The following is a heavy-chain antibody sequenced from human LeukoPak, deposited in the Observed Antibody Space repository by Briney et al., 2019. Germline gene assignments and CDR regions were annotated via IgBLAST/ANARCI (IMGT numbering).Heavy chain of an antibody. V-gene: IGHV5-51*01. J-gene: IGHJ3*02. D-gene: IGHD3-22*01. CDR1: GYRFSNHW. CDR2: IYAGDSDT. CDR3: ASPTGGYYDSSGFYDPFDI. Sequence: GESLRISCKGSGYRFSNHWIGWVRQMPGKGVEWMGIIYAGDSDTRYSPSFQGQVTISADKSISTAYLQWSSLKASDTAIYYCASPTGGYYDSSGFYDPFDIWGQGTMVTVSS.